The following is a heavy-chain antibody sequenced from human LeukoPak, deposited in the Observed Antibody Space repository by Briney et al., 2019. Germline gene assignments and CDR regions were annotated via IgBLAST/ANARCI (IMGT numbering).Heavy chain of an antibody. CDR3: GRVIAGAIDY. CDR1: GSTFSNYW. D-gene: IGHD6-13*01. CDR2: INLDGSDR. J-gene: IGHJ4*02. Sequence: SGGSLRLSCAASGSTFSNYWMSWVRQAPGKGLEWVANINLDGSDRFYVGFVKGRFTISRDNADNSLYLQMNSLRAEDTAVYYCGRVIAGAIDYWGQGTLVTVSS. V-gene: IGHV3-7*01.